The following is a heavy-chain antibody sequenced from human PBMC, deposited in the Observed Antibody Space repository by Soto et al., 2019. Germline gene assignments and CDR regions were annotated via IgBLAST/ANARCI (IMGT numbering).Heavy chain of an antibody. D-gene: IGHD3-9*01. CDR3: VRPDSTGYYSH. CDR2: INPADSDT. CDR1: GYSFTNYW. J-gene: IGHJ4*02. Sequence: HGESLKISCKGSGYSFTNYWIGWVRQMPGKGLEWMGIINPADSDTRYSPSFQGQVTVSVDKSISTAYLQRGSLKASDTDMYYCVRPDSTGYYSHWGQGTPVTVSS. V-gene: IGHV5-51*01.